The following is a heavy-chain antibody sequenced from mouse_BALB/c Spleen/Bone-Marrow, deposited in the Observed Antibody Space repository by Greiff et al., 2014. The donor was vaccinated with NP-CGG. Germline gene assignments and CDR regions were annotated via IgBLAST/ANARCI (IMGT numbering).Heavy chain of an antibody. Sequence: VKLMESGAELVKPGASVKLSCKTSGYTFTSYWIQWVKQRPGQGLGWIGEIFPETGTTYYNEKFKDKATLTIDTSSSTAYMQLSSLTSEDSAVYFCARKGISTVIATAYYFDYWGQGSTLTVSS. CDR1: GYTFTSYW. CDR2: IFPETGTT. D-gene: IGHD2-4*01. V-gene: IGHV1S132*01. J-gene: IGHJ2*01. CDR3: ARKGISTVIATAYYFDY.